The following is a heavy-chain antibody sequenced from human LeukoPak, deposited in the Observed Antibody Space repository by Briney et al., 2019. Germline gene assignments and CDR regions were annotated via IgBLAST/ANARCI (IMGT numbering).Heavy chain of an antibody. D-gene: IGHD3-22*01. Sequence: ASVKVSCKASGYTFTSYGISWVRQAPGQGLEWMGWISAYNGNTNYAQKLQGRVTMTTDTSTSTAYMELRSLRSEDTAVYYCATTERWYYYDSSGYLFDYWGQGTLVTVSS. V-gene: IGHV1-18*01. J-gene: IGHJ4*02. CDR2: ISAYNGNT. CDR3: ATTERWYYYDSSGYLFDY. CDR1: GYTFTSYG.